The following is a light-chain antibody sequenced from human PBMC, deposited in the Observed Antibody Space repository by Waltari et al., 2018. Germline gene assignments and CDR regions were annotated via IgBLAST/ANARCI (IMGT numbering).Light chain of an antibody. CDR2: WAA. V-gene: IGKV4-1*01. Sequence: IVMTQSPDSLAVSLGERATINCKSTQTVLYSSNNKNYLAWYQQKPRQPPKLLIYWAATRESGVPDRFSGRGSGTDFTLTISILQAEDVAVYYCQQYYNTPLTFGGGTKVEIK. CDR3: QQYYNTPLT. J-gene: IGKJ4*01. CDR1: QTVLYSSNNKNY.